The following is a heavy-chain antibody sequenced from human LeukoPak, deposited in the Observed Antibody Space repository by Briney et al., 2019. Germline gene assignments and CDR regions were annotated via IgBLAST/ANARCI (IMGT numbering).Heavy chain of an antibody. CDR2: ISADNGNT. J-gene: IGHJ5*02. CDR3: ARRLGVAGEWFDP. D-gene: IGHD3-16*01. Sequence: ASVKVSCKASGYIFTNYGITWVRQAPGHGLEWVGWISADNGNTNYAQTFQGRGTMTTDTSTSTAYMQLMSLTRDDTAVYYCARRLGVAGEWFDPWGQGTRVTVSS. CDR1: GYIFTNYG. V-gene: IGHV1-18*01.